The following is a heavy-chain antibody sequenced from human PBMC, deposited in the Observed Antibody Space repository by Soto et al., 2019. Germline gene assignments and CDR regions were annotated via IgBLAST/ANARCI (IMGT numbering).Heavy chain of an antibody. CDR1: GDSITSGGYY. CDR3: ARKQAGYFSVINY. CDR2: IYVSGGSGST. D-gene: IGHD2-15*01. V-gene: IGHV4-31*03. J-gene: IGHJ4*02. Sequence: TSETLSLTCTVTGDSITSGGYYWSWIRQHPGKGLQWLGYIYVSGGSGSTLYNPSLKSRITLSVDTSKIQFPLTLSSVAVADTGLYLGARKQAGYFSVINYWGQGTLVTVSS.